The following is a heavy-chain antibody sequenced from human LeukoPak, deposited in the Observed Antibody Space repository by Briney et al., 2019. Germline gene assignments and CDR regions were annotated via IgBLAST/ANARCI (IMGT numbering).Heavy chain of an antibody. D-gene: IGHD3-16*01. V-gene: IGHV3-74*01. CDR1: GFNFRKYW. CDR2: INPDGDYS. J-gene: IGHJ4*01. Sequence: PGGSLRLSCAASGFNFRKYWMQWVRHVPGKGLVWVSEINPDGDYSGHSNSVRGRFTISRDSAKNTLYLQMTSLSAEDTAVYYCARSLGDWGQGTLVSVSS. CDR3: ARSLGD.